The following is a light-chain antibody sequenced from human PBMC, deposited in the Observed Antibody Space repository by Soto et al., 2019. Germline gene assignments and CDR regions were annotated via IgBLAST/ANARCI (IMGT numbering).Light chain of an antibody. V-gene: IGLV1-40*01. CDR1: SSNFGAGYD. Sequence: QSALAQPSSVSGSPGQSITISCTGGSSNFGAGYDVHWYQQLPGTAPKLLIYTNTNRPSGVPDRFSGSKSGTSASLAITGLQAEDEADYYCQSYDSSLSRYVFGAGTKVTVL. CDR2: TNT. CDR3: QSYDSSLSRYV. J-gene: IGLJ1*01.